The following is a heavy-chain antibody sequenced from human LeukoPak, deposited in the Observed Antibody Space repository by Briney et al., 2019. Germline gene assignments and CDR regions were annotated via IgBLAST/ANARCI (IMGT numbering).Heavy chain of an antibody. J-gene: IGHJ4*02. D-gene: IGHD5-12*01. Sequence: GGSLRLSCAASGFTFSSYAMRWLRQAPGKGLEWVSVISGSGGSTYYADSVKGRFTISRDNSKNTLYLQMNSLRAEDTAVYYCAKDLGYSGYDWVCDYWGQGTLVTVSS. CDR1: GFTFSSYA. V-gene: IGHV3-23*01. CDR2: ISGSGGST. CDR3: AKDLGYSGYDWVCDY.